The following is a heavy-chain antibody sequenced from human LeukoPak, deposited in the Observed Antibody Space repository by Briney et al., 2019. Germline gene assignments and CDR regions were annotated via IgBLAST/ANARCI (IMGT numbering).Heavy chain of an antibody. Sequence: SETLSLTCTVSGDSIDSDYFWGWIRQPPGKRLEWFGNMYHTGGTYDNPSPKGRVTLSIDTSKNQLFLRLNSATAADTAEYYCVRRSRQWGFFDVWGKGTTVTVSS. J-gene: IGHJ6*04. CDR3: VRRSRQWGFFDV. CDR1: GDSIDSDYF. D-gene: IGHD3-16*01. V-gene: IGHV4-38-2*02. CDR2: MYHTGGT.